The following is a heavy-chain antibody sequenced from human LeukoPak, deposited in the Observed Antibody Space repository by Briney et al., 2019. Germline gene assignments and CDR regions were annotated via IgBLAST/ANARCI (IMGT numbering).Heavy chain of an antibody. CDR1: GFTFSSYA. Sequence: PGGSLRLSCAASGFTFSSYAMHWVRQAPGKGLEWVAVISYDGSNKYYADSVKGRFTISRDNSKNTLYLQMNSLRAEDTAVYYCAREPLSRDYYDSSGFGYWGQGTLVTVSS. D-gene: IGHD3-22*01. CDR2: ISYDGSNK. J-gene: IGHJ4*02. V-gene: IGHV3-30-3*01. CDR3: AREPLSRDYYDSSGFGY.